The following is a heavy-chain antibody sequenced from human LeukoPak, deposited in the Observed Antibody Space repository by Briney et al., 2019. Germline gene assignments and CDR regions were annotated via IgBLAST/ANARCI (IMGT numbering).Heavy chain of an antibody. CDR2: IYYSGST. CDR3: ARDARRRDGYNYAAV. J-gene: IGHJ4*02. D-gene: IGHD5-24*01. Sequence: PSETLSLTCTVSGGSISSYYWSWIRQPPGKGLEWIGYIYYSGSTNYNPSLKSRVTISVDTSKNHFSLKLSSVTAADTAVYYCARDARRRDGYNYAAVWGQGTLVTVSS. V-gene: IGHV4-59*01. CDR1: GGSISSYY.